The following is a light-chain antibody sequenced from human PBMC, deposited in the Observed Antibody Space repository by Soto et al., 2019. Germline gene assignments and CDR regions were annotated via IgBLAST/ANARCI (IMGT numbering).Light chain of an antibody. V-gene: IGLV1-44*01. CDR2: SDN. CDR1: SSNIGSNT. Sequence: QSVLTQPPSASGTPGQRFTISCSGSSSNIGSNTVNWYQQLPGTAPKLLIYSDNQRPSGVPDRFSGSKSGTSASLAISGLQSEDEADYYCAAWDDSLNGYAFGGGTKLTVL. CDR3: AAWDDSLNGYA. J-gene: IGLJ1*01.